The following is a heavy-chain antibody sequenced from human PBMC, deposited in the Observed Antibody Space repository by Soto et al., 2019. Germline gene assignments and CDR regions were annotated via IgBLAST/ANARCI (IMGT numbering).Heavy chain of an antibody. CDR2: ISGSGGST. V-gene: IGHV3-23*01. Sequence: SLRLSCAASGFTFSSYAMSWVRQAPGKGLEWVSAISGSGGSTYYADSVKGRFTISRDNSKNTLYLQMNSLRAEDTAVYYCAKGPPPAILYCSGGSCYVDYWGQRTPVTGSS. D-gene: IGHD2-15*01. CDR3: AKGPPPAILYCSGGSCYVDY. J-gene: IGHJ4*02. CDR1: GFTFSSYA.